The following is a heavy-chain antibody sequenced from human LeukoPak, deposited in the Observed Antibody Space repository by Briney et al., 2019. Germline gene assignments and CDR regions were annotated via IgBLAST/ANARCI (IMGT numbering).Heavy chain of an antibody. J-gene: IGHJ6*03. D-gene: IGHD3-10*01. CDR3: ARHAETSLRRGKYYYMDV. CDR2: IYYSGST. V-gene: IGHV4-59*01. Sequence: SETLSLTCTVSGGSIIRYYWSWIRQPPGKRLEYIGHIYYSGSTSYNPSLESRASMSVDTSKNQFSLKVTSVTAADTAVYYCARHAETSLRRGKYYYMDVWGKGTTVTVSS. CDR1: GGSIIRYY.